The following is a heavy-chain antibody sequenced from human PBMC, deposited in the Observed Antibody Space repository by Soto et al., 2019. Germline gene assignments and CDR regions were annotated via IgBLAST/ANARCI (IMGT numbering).Heavy chain of an antibody. J-gene: IGHJ5*02. CDR1: GYTFIGYY. D-gene: IGHD1-26*01. CDR3: GRDGVGATPLGWFDP. Sequence: ASVQGSCKGSGYTFIGYYIHWVRQAPGQGLEWMGRINPRSGDTTYAQKFQGRLTMTRDTSISTAYMELSSLRSDDTAVYYCGRDGVGATPLGWFDPWGQGSLVTVAA. CDR2: INPRSGDT. V-gene: IGHV1-2*06.